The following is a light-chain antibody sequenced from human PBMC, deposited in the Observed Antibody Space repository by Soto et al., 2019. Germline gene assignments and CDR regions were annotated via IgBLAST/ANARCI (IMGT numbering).Light chain of an antibody. CDR1: SSDVGLYDY. CDR3: SSYTSDSSYV. J-gene: IGLJ1*01. Sequence: QSVLTQPASVSGSPGQSITISCTGTSSDVGLYDYVSWYQQPPGKAPQLMIYAVSNRPSGVSNRFSASKSGNTASLFISGLQAEDEAYYYCSSYTSDSSYVFGSGTKVTVL. V-gene: IGLV2-14*01. CDR2: AVS.